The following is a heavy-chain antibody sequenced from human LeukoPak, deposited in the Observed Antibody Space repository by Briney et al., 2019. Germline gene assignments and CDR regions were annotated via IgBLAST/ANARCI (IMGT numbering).Heavy chain of an antibody. CDR3: AKNDRITIFGVVTSLDYYYMDV. J-gene: IGHJ6*03. Sequence: GGSLRLSCAASGFTFSSYGMHWVRQAPGKGLEWVALIRYDGSNKYYADSVKGRFTISRDNSKNTLYLQMNSLRAEDTAVYYCAKNDRITIFGVVTSLDYYYMDVWGKGTTVTVSS. CDR2: IRYDGSNK. V-gene: IGHV3-30*02. CDR1: GFTFSSYG. D-gene: IGHD3-3*01.